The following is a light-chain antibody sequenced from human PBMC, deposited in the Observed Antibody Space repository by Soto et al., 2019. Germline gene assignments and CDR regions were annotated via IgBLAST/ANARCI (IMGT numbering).Light chain of an antibody. V-gene: IGKV1-39*01. CDR3: QQSYNTPLT. J-gene: IGKJ4*01. CDR2: SAS. Sequence: DIQMTQSPSSLSASVGDRVTITRRASQSISSSLNWYQRKPGKAPKLLIYSASSLQSGVPSRFGGSGSGTDFTLTISSLQPEDFATYYCQQSYNTPLTFGGGTKV. CDR1: QSISSS.